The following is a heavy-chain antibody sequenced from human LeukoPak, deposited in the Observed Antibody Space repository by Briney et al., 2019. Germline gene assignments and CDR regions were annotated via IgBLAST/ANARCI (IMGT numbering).Heavy chain of an antibody. CDR3: ARDRRRIVVVTPGAFDI. Sequence: ASVKVSCKASGYTFTSYYMHWVRQAPGQGLEWMGIINPSGGSTSYAQKFQGRVTMTRDTSTSTVYMELSSLRSEDTAVYYCARDRRRIVVVTPGAFDIWGQGTMVTVSS. V-gene: IGHV1-46*01. D-gene: IGHD3-22*01. CDR2: INPSGGST. J-gene: IGHJ3*02. CDR1: GYTFTSYY.